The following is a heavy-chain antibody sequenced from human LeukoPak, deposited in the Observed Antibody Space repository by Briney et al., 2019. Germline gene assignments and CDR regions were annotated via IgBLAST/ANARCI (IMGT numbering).Heavy chain of an antibody. D-gene: IGHD3-10*01. CDR1: GGSISSSNW. V-gene: IGHV4-4*02. CDR3: ARVVHGSGSSDAFDI. CDR2: IYHSGST. J-gene: IGHJ3*02. Sequence: SGTLSLTCAVSGGSISSSNWWSWVRHPPGKGLEWIGEIYHSGSTNYNPSLKSRVTISVDKSKNQFSLKLSSVTAADTAVYYCARVVHGSGSSDAFDIWGQGTMVTVSS.